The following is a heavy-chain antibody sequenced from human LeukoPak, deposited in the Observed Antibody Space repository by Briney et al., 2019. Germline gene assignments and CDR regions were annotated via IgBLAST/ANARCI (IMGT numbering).Heavy chain of an antibody. CDR3: AKVISGGFYSSAFDI. J-gene: IGHJ3*02. Sequence: GGSLRLSCTASGFTFSTYGIHWVRQAPGKGLEWVAFIRIDESNEYYVDSVKGRFTVSRDNSKNTLYLQMDSLRVEDTAVYFCAKVISGGFYSSAFDIWGQGTMVTVSS. D-gene: IGHD3-22*01. CDR2: IRIDESNE. V-gene: IGHV3-30*02. CDR1: GFTFSTYG.